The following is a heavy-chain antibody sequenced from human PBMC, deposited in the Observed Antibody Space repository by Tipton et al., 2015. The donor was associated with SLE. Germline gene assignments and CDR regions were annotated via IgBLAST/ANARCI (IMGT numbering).Heavy chain of an antibody. CDR3: ARGAPREKEYYYYYMDV. V-gene: IGHV4-39*07. J-gene: IGHJ6*03. Sequence: TLSLTCSVSGDSISSSYYYWGWIRQPPGRGLEWIASFYYDATTYYNPSLKSRVTISVDTSKNQFSLKLSSVTAADTAVYYCARGAPREKEYYYYYMDVWGKGTTVTVPS. CDR2: FYYDATT. CDR1: GDSISSSYYY.